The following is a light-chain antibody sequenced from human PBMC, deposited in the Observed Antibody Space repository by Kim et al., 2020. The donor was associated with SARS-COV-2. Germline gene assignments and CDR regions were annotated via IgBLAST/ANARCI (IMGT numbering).Light chain of an antibody. CDR2: DNN. J-gene: IGLJ3*02. V-gene: IGLV1-51*01. Sequence: GQKVTSSYSGSSSNIGNNDVSWYQQVPGTAPKLLIYDNNKRPSGIPDRFSGSKSGTSATLGITGLQTGDEADYYCGTWDSSLSAGVFGGGTQLTVL. CDR3: GTWDSSLSAGV. CDR1: SSNIGNND.